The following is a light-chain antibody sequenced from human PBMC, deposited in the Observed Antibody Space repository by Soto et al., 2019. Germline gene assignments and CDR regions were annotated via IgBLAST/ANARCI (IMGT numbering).Light chain of an antibody. CDR3: CSYAGTYTWV. CDR1: SSDVGSYNY. J-gene: IGLJ3*02. CDR2: DVS. Sequence: QSVLTQPRSVSGFPGQSVTISCTGTSSDVGSYNYVSWYQQYPGRAPRLIIYDVSERPSGVPDRFSGSKSGNRASLTISGLQAEDEADYHCCSYAGTYTWVFGGGTKLTVL. V-gene: IGLV2-11*01.